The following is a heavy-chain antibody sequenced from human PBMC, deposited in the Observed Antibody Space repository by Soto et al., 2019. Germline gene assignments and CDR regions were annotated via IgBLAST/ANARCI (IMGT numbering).Heavy chain of an antibody. J-gene: IGHJ4*02. CDR3: AREHFSGSYYDY. V-gene: IGHV3-7*01. D-gene: IGHD1-26*01. CDR1: GFSFMSYL. CDR2: MNPDGSAQ. Sequence: GGSLRLSCAASGFSFMSYLINWVSQAPGKGLEWVANMNPDGSAQYYVDSVKGRFTISRDNAKNSASLQMTSLRAEDAAVYYCAREHFSGSYYDYWGQGT.